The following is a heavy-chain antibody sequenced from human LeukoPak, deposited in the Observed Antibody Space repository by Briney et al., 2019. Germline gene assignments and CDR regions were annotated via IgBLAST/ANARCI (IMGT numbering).Heavy chain of an antibody. D-gene: IGHD4-11*01. CDR3: AKDLTFMTTVTTGY. Sequence: GGSLRLSCAASGFTFSSYTMNWVRQAPGKGLEWVAVISYDGSNKYYADSVKGRFTISRDNSKNTLYLQMNSLRAEDTAVYYCAKDLTFMTTVTTGYWGQGTLVTVSS. J-gene: IGHJ4*02. CDR1: GFTFSSYT. CDR2: ISYDGSNK. V-gene: IGHV3-30*18.